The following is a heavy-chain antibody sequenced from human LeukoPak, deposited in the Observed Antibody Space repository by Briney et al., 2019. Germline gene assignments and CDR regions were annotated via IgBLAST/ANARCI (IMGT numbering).Heavy chain of an antibody. V-gene: IGHV1-2*02. CDR3: ARGHCSSTSCYRFDY. CDR1: GYTFTGYY. Sequence: GASVKVSCKASGYTFTGYYMHWVRQAPGQGLEWMGCINPNSGGTNYAQKFQGRVTMTRDTSISTAYMELSRLRSDDTAVYYCARGHCSSTSCYRFDYWGQGTLVTVSS. J-gene: IGHJ4*02. D-gene: IGHD2-2*01. CDR2: INPNSGGT.